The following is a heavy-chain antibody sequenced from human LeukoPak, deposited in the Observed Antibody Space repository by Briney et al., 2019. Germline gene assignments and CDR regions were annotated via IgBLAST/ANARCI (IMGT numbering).Heavy chain of an antibody. V-gene: IGHV3-21*01. CDR1: GFTFSSYS. Sequence: PGGSLRLSCAASGFTFSSYSMNWVRQPPGRGLEWVSSISSSSSYIYYADSVKGRFTISRDNAKNSLYLQMNSLRGEDTAVYYCARGDSGSFYVPGAEYFQHWGQGTLVTVSS. CDR3: ARGDSGSFYVPGAEYFQH. CDR2: ISSSSSYI. J-gene: IGHJ1*01. D-gene: IGHD1-26*01.